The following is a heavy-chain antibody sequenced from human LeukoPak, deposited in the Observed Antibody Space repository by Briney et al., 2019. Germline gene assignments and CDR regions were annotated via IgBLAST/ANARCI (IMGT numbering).Heavy chain of an antibody. D-gene: IGHD5-12*01. CDR1: GVSITSGNW. Sequence: SETLSLTCGVSGVSITSGNWWSWVRQPPGRGLEWIGEIYHSGSINYNPSLKSRVTISVDKSKNQFSLKLNSVTAADTAVYYCWHSGYESGLDYWGQGTLVTVSS. J-gene: IGHJ4*02. CDR2: IYHSGSI. CDR3: WHSGYESGLDY. V-gene: IGHV4-4*02.